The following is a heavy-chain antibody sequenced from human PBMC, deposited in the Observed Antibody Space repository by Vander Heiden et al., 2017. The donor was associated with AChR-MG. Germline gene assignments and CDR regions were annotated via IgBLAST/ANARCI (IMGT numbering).Heavy chain of an antibody. Sequence: QLQLQESGPGLVKSSETLSLTCTVSGGSISSSGYFWGWIRQPPGKGLEWIGCMYYSGNTYYNPSLKRRVTMSVDTSKNQVSLKLSSVTAADTALYFCASFREGLGLDVWGQGTTVTVSS. J-gene: IGHJ6*02. V-gene: IGHV4-39*01. CDR1: GGSISSSGYF. CDR3: ASFREGLGLDV. CDR2: MYYSGNT. D-gene: IGHD3-10*01.